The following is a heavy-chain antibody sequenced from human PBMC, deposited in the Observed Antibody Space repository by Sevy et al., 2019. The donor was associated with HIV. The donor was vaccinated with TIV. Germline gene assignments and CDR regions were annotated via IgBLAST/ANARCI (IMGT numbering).Heavy chain of an antibody. Sequence: GGSLRLSCAASGFTVSSNYMRWVRQAPGKGLEWVSVIYSGGSTYYADSVKGRFTISRDNSKNTLYLQMNSLRAEDTAVYYCARVISLPMDAAMGYYYYYYMDVWGKGTTVTVSS. V-gene: IGHV3-66*02. CDR1: GFTVSSNY. D-gene: IGHD5-18*01. J-gene: IGHJ6*03. CDR3: ARVISLPMDAAMGYYYYYYMDV. CDR2: IYSGGST.